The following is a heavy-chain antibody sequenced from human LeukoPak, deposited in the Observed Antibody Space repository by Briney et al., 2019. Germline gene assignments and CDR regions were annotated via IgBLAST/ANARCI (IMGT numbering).Heavy chain of an antibody. V-gene: IGHV3-7*04. CDR1: GFTFSSNW. J-gene: IGHJ4*02. Sequence: GWSLRLSCEVSGFTFSSNWMSWVRQAPGKGLEWVANIKQDGSENYYVDSVKGRFTISRDNARNSLYLQMNSLRAEDTAVYYCARVLGASPQGGQWGQGTLVTVSS. CDR2: IKQDGSEN. D-gene: IGHD5-12*01. CDR3: ARVLGASPQGGQ.